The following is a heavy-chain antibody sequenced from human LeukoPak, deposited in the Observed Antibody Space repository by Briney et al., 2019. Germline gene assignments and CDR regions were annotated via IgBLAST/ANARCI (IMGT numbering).Heavy chain of an antibody. D-gene: IGHD2-15*01. J-gene: IGHJ4*02. CDR3: ARDWGGYCSGGSCYPGY. CDR2: ISSSSSYI. Sequence: GGSLRLSCAASGFTFSTYSMKWVRQAPGKGLEWVSSISSSSSYIYYADSVKGRSTISRDDAKNSLYLQMNSLRAEDTAVYYCARDWGGYCSGGSCYPGYWGQGTLVTVSS. V-gene: IGHV3-21*01. CDR1: GFTFSTYS.